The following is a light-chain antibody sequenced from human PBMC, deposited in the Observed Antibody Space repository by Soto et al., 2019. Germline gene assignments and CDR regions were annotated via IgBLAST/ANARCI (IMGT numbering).Light chain of an antibody. J-gene: IGLJ3*02. V-gene: IGLV4-60*03. Sequence: QAVVTQSSSASASLGSSVKLTCTLSSGCSSYIIAWHQQQPGKAPRFLMNLEGSGSYNKGSGIPDRFSGSSSGADRYLTISNLQSEDEADYYCETWDGYSWVFGGGTKLTVL. CDR3: ETWDGYSWV. CDR2: LEGSGSY. CDR1: SGCSSYI.